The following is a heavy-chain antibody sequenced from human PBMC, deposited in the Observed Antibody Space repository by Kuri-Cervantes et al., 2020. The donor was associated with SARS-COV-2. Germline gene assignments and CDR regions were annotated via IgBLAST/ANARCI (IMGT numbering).Heavy chain of an antibody. CDR3: AKPGSVRGIIREDHYGLDV. V-gene: IGHV3-30*18. Sequence: GGSLRLSCVASEFNFRYYGMYWVRQAPGKGLEWVAVISYDGRDKYYGDSVKGRFTISRDNSQNTLYLQMNSLRPEDTGVYYCAKPGSVRGIIREDHYGLDVWAKGPRSPSP. CDR2: ISYDGRDK. D-gene: IGHD3-10*01. CDR1: EFNFRYYG. J-gene: IGHJ6*02.